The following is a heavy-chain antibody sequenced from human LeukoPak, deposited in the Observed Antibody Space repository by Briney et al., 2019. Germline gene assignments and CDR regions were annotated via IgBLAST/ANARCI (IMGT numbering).Heavy chain of an antibody. CDR1: GYTFTSYD. J-gene: IGHJ5*02. Sequence: ASVKVSRKASGYTFTSYDINWVRQATGQGLEWMGWMNPNSGNTGYAQKFQGRVTMTRNTSISTAYMELSSLRSEDTAVYYCARRGLYDFWSGYSNWFDPWGQGTLVTVSS. CDR3: ARRGLYDFWSGYSNWFDP. D-gene: IGHD3-3*01. CDR2: MNPNSGNT. V-gene: IGHV1-8*01.